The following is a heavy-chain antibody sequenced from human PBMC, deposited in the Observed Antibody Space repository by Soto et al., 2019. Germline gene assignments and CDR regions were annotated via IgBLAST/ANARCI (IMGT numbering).Heavy chain of an antibody. CDR3: ARAYSSSWYNYYYYGMDA. V-gene: IGHV5-51*01. CDR1: GYSFTSYW. D-gene: IGHD6-13*01. Sequence: LKISCKGSGYSFTSYWIGWVRQMPGKGLEWMGIIYPGDSDTRYSPSFQGQVTISADKSISTAYLQWSSLKASDTAMYYCARAYSSSWYNYYYYGMDAWGRGTTVTVSS. J-gene: IGHJ6*02. CDR2: IYPGDSDT.